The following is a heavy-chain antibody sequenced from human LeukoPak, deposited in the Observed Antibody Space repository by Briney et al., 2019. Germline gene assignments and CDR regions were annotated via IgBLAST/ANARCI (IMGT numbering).Heavy chain of an antibody. CDR1: GGSISSYY. D-gene: IGHD2-15*01. V-gene: IGHV4-59*12. CDR2: IYYSGST. Sequence: PSETLSLTCTVSGGSISSYYWSWIRQPPGKGLEWIGFIYYSGSTNYNPSLKSRVTISVDTSKKQFSLKLRSVTAADTAVYYCARIRVVVATLYYYYMDVWGKGTTVTVSS. CDR3: ARIRVVVATLYYYYMDV. J-gene: IGHJ6*03.